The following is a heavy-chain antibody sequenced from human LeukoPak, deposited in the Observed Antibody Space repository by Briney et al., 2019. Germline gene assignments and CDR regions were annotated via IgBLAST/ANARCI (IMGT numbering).Heavy chain of an antibody. CDR3: AREGDYGDYVFDY. CDR2: IKEDGSEK. V-gene: IGHV3-7*01. D-gene: IGHD4-17*01. CDR1: GFTFSSYW. Sequence: GGSLRLSCAASGFTFSSYWMSWVRQAPGKGLEWVANIKEDGSEKYYVDSVKGRFTISRDNSKNTLYLQMNSLRAEDTAVYYCAREGDYGDYVFDYWGQGTLVTVSS. J-gene: IGHJ4*02.